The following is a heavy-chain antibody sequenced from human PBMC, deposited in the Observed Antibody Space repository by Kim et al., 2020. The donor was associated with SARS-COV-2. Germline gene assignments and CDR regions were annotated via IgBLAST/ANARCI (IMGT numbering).Heavy chain of an antibody. CDR2: MRSKANRYAT. D-gene: IGHD1-1*01. Sequence: GGSLRLSCAASGFIFSGSAMHWVRQASGKGLEWVGRMRSKANRYATAYAASVKGRFTISSDDSKPMTYLQMNSLKTEDTAVYYCTRVPGPTLAFWYAFD. CDR3: TRVPGPTLAFWYAFD. V-gene: IGHV3-73*01. CDR1: GFIFSGSA. J-gene: IGHJ3*02.